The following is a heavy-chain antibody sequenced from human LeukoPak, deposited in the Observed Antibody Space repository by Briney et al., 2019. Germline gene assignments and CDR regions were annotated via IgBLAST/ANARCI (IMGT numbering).Heavy chain of an antibody. CDR1: GFTFSSYW. D-gene: IGHD4-17*01. V-gene: IGHV3-74*01. J-gene: IGHJ4*02. CDR2: INSDGSDT. CDR3: ARASTTVPNLLDY. Sequence: TGGSLRLSCAASGFTFSSYWMHWVRQAPGKGLVRVSRINSDGSDTLYADSVKGRFTISRDNSKNTLYLQTSSLGVDDTAVYYCARASTTVPNLLDYWGQGALVSVSS.